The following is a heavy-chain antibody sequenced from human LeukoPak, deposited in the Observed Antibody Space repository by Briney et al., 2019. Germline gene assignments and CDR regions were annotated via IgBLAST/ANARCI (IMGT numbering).Heavy chain of an antibody. CDR1: GFTFSSYS. D-gene: IGHD3-9*01. CDR2: ISSSSSTI. CDR3: ARDYDILTGSYSFDY. J-gene: IGHJ4*02. V-gene: IGHV3-48*01. Sequence: GGSLRLSCAASGFTFSSYSMNWVRQAPGKGLEWVSYISSSSSTIYYADSVKGRFTISRDNAKNSLYLQMNSLRAEDTAVYYCARDYDILTGSYSFDYWGQGTLVTVSS.